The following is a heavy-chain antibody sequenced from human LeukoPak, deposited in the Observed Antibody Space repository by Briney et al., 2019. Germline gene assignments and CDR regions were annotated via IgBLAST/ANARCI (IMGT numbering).Heavy chain of an antibody. V-gene: IGHV3-7*01. D-gene: IGHD6-19*01. Sequence: GGSLRLSCAASGFTFSSYGMHWVRQAPGKGLEWVANIKQDGSEKYYVDSVKGRFTISRDNAKNSLYLQMNSLRAEDTAVYYCARVSSSGWYLDYWGQGTLVTVSS. CDR1: GFTFSSYG. CDR2: IKQDGSEK. J-gene: IGHJ4*02. CDR3: ARVSSSGWYLDY.